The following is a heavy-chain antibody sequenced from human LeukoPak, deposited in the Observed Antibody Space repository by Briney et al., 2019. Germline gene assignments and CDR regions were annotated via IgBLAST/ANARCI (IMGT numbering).Heavy chain of an antibody. CDR2: IHHSGST. D-gene: IGHD3-16*01. CDR3: ARTEGGATDY. J-gene: IGHJ4*02. V-gene: IGHV4-4*02. Sequence: SETLSLTCAVSGDSISSSNWWSWVRQPPGKGLEWIGEIHHSGSTNYNPSLKSRVTIAVDKSKNQFSLKLSSVTAADKAVYYCARTEGGATDYWGQGTLVTVSS. CDR1: GDSISSSNW.